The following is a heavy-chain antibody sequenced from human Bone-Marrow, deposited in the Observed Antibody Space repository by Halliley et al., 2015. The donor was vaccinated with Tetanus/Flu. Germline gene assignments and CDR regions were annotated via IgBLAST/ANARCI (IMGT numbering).Heavy chain of an antibody. Sequence: TLSLTCTVSDGSITGYYWSWLRQPPGKGLEWIGYIYYSGVTNYTPSLKSRVTISVDTSKNQFSLHLTSVTAADTAVYYCARWNNYGDPPFASWGQGTLVTVSS. CDR1: DGSITGYY. CDR2: IYYSGVT. J-gene: IGHJ4*02. V-gene: IGHV4-59*01. CDR3: ARWNNYGDPPFAS. D-gene: IGHD4-17*01.